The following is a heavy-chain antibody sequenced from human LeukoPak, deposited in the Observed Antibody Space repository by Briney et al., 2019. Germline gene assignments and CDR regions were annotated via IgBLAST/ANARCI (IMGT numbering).Heavy chain of an antibody. V-gene: IGHV4-39*07. CDR3: AREDYYDSSGYFP. Sequence: PSDTLSLTCTVSGASISSTSYYWGWIRQPPGKGLEWIGSTYYRGTTNYNPSLKSRVTISVDKSKNQFSLKLNSVTAADTAVYYCAREDYYDSSGYFPWGQGTLVTVSS. D-gene: IGHD3-22*01. CDR2: TYYRGTT. J-gene: IGHJ5*02. CDR1: GASISSTSYY.